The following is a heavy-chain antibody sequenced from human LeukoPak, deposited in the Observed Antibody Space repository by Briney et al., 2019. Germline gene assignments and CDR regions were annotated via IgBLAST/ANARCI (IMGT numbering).Heavy chain of an antibody. CDR2: IYTSGST. CDR3: ARNNYYGSGRRWFDP. Sequence: PSQTLSLTCTVSGGSISSGSYYWSWIRQPAGKGLEWIGRIYTSGSTNYNPSLKSRVTMSVDTSKNQFSLKLSSVTAADTAVYYCARNNYYGSGRRWFDPWGQGTLVTVSS. D-gene: IGHD3-10*01. J-gene: IGHJ5*02. V-gene: IGHV4-61*02. CDR1: GGSISSGSYY.